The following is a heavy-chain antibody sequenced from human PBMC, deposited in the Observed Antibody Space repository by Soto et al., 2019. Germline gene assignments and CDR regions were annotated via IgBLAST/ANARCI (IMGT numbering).Heavy chain of an antibody. CDR2: IWYDGSNK. CDR1: GFTFSSYG. D-gene: IGHD3-16*01. CDR3: ARDNTIGGRYFDY. Sequence: QVQLVESGGGVVQPGRSLRLSCAASGFTFSSYGMHWVRQAPGKGLEWVAVIWYDGSNKYYADSVKGRFTISRDNSMNTLYLQMNSLRAEDTAVYYCARDNTIGGRYFDYWGQGTLVTVSS. J-gene: IGHJ4*02. V-gene: IGHV3-33*01.